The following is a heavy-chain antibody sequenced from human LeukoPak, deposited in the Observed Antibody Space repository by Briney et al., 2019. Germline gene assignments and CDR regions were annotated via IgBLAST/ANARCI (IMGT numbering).Heavy chain of an antibody. CDR3: AGHHQAYSRTY. D-gene: IGHD6-13*01. V-gene: IGHV3-74*01. CDR2: ISTDGSST. Sequence: PGGSLRLSCAASGFTFSSYWMHRVRQAPGKGLVWVSRISTDGSSTTYADSVKGRFTISRDNAKDTLYLQMNSLRAEDTAVYYCAGHHQAYSRTYWGQGTLVTVSS. J-gene: IGHJ4*02. CDR1: GFTFSSYW.